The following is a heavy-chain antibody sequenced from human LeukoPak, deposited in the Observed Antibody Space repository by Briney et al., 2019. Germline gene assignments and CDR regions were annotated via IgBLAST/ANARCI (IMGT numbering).Heavy chain of an antibody. CDR1: GFAFSSYW. V-gene: IGHV3-7*03. CDR2: IKQDGSEK. J-gene: IGHJ3*02. Sequence: GGSLRLSCAASGFAFSSYWMSWVRQAPGKGLEWVSNIKQDGSEKYYVDSVKGRFTISRDNAKNSLYLQMNSLRAEDTALYYCAKGHPDGPGAFDIWGQGTMVTVSS. CDR3: AKGHPDGPGAFDI. D-gene: IGHD1-14*01.